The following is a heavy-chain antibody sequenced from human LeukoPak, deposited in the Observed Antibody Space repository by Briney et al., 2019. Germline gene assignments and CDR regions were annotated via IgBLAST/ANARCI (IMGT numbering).Heavy chain of an antibody. CDR1: GFTFSSYR. CDR3: ARGYSGYDWAPDY. Sequence: GGSLRLSCAASGFTFSSYRMSWVRQAPGKGLEWVANIKQDGSEEYYMDSVKGRFTISRDTAKNSLYLQMNSLRAEDTAVYYCARGYSGYDWAPDYWGQGTLVTVSS. V-gene: IGHV3-7*04. J-gene: IGHJ4*02. D-gene: IGHD5-12*01. CDR2: IKQDGSEE.